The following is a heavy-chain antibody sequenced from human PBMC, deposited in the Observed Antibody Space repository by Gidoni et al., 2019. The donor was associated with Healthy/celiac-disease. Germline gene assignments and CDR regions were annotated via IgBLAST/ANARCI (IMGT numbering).Heavy chain of an antibody. CDR1: GFTFSSYA. J-gene: IGHJ1*01. CDR2: ISYDGSNK. V-gene: IGHV3-30-3*01. CDR3: ARDVAYCGGDCYPRGYFQH. D-gene: IGHD2-21*02. Sequence: QVQLVESGGGVVQPGRSLRLACAASGFTFSSYAMHWVRQAPGKGREWGAVISYDGSNKYYADSVKGRFTISRDNSKNTLYLQMNSLRAEDTAVYYCARDVAYCGGDCYPRGYFQHWGQGTLVTVSS.